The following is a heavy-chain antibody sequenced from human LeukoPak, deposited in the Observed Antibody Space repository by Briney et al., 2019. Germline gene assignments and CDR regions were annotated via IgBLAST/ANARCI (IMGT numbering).Heavy chain of an antibody. J-gene: IGHJ3*02. D-gene: IGHD3-10*01. CDR2: ISGSDGST. V-gene: IGHV3-23*01. CDR1: GXTFSNYA. CDR3: AKVVIRGVTLDAFDI. Sequence: GGSLRLSCAASGXTFSNYAMSWVRQAPGQGLEWVSSISGSDGSTYYADSVKGRFTISRDNSKNTLNLQMNSLRAEDTAVYYCAKVVIRGVTLDAFDIWGQGTMVTVSS.